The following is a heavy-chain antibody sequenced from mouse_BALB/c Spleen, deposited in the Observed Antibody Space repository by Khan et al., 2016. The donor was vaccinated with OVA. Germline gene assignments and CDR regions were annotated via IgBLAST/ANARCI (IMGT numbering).Heavy chain of an antibody. CDR1: GYSITSDYA. D-gene: IGHD1-1*01. CDR2: ISYSGNT. CDR3: ARVYGGGFDY. V-gene: IGHV3-2*02. Sequence: VQLKESGPGLVKPSQSLSLICTVTGYSITSDYAWNWIRQFPGNKLEWMGFISYSGNTNYNPSLKSRISITRDTSKNQFFLHLNSVTTEDTATYYCARVYGGGFDYWGQGTTLTVSS. J-gene: IGHJ2*01.